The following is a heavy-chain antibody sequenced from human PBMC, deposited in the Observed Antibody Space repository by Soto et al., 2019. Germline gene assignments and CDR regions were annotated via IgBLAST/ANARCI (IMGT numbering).Heavy chain of an antibody. D-gene: IGHD1-1*01. V-gene: IGHV2-26*03. CDR3: ALMNADTYSHYYAMDV. Sequence: QVTLKESGPVLVKPTETLTLTCTISGFSLSNGRMGVSWIRQSPGKALEWLAHIFSDAERSYSTSMQSRLTISTDTSGTQVVLTMTNMAPVDTGTYYCALMNADTYSHYYAMDVWGQGTTVTVSS. CDR1: GFSLSNGRMG. J-gene: IGHJ6*02. CDR2: IFSDAER.